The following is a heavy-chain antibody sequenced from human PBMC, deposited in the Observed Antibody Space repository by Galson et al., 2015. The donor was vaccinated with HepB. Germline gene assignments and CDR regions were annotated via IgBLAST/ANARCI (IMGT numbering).Heavy chain of an antibody. J-gene: IGHJ4*02. Sequence: PVKVSCKASGYTFTSYAMHWVRQAPGQRLEWMGWINAGNGNTKYSQKFQGRVTITRDTSASTAYMELSSLRSEDTAVYYCARGWGITMVQGVDYWGQGTLVTVSS. CDR3: ARGWGITMVQGVDY. CDR2: INAGNGNT. V-gene: IGHV1-3*01. CDR1: GYTFTSYA. D-gene: IGHD3-10*01.